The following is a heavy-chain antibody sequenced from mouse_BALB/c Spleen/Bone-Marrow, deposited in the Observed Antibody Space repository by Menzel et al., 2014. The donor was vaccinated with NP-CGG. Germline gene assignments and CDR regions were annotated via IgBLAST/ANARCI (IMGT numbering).Heavy chain of an antibody. V-gene: IGHV1-22*01. CDR1: GYTFTEYT. Sequence: EVKLEESGPDLVKPGASVKISCKTSGYTFTEYTMHWVKQSHVKSLEWIGSINPNNGGTSYSQKFKGKATWTVDKSSSTAYMELRSLTSEDSAVYYCARGWLLRHYFDYWGQGTTLTVSS. CDR2: INPNNGGT. D-gene: IGHD2-3*01. J-gene: IGHJ2*01. CDR3: ARGWLLRHYFDY.